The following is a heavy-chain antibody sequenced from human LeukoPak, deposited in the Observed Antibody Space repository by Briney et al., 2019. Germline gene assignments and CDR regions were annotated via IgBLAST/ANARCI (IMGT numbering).Heavy chain of an antibody. J-gene: IGHJ6*03. D-gene: IGHD6-13*01. V-gene: IGHV1-2*02. CDR2: INPNSGGT. CDR1: GYTFTGYY. Sequence: ASVKVSCKASGYTFTGYYMHWVRQAPGKGLEWVGCINPNSGGTNYAQKVQSRVTMTRDTSISTAYMELSRLRSDDTAVYYCARGASGLGSSWLHYYYYMDDWGKGTTVTVSS. CDR3: ARGASGLGSSWLHYYYYMDD.